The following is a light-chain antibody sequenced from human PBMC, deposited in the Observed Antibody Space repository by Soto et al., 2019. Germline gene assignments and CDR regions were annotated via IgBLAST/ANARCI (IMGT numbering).Light chain of an antibody. J-gene: IGKJ1*01. CDR3: QQYFNWPRT. CDR2: DAS. Sequence: EIVLTQSPATLSLSPGEGATLSCRASQGVSNTLAWYQQKPGQAPRLLIYDASIRATGVPGRFSGSGSGTDFTLTISSLEPEDFAVYYCQQYFNWPRTFGQGTKVDIK. V-gene: IGKV3D-11*01. CDR1: QGVSNT.